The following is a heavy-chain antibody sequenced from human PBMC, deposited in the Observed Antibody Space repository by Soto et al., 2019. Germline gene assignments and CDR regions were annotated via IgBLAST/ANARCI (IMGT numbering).Heavy chain of an antibody. Sequence: SETLSLTCTVSGGSISSYYWSWIRQPPGKGLEWIGYIYYSGSTNYNPSLKSRVTISVDTSKNQFSLKLSSVTAADTAVYYCARLPPIAAAGPTWFDPWGQGTLVTVSS. CDR1: GGSISSYY. D-gene: IGHD6-13*01. V-gene: IGHV4-59*08. CDR2: IYYSGST. J-gene: IGHJ5*02. CDR3: ARLPPIAAAGPTWFDP.